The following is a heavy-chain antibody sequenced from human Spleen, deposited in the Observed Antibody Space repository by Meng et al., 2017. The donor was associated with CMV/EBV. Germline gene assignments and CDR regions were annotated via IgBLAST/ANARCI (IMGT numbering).Heavy chain of an antibody. D-gene: IGHD2-8*01. J-gene: IGHJ4*02. CDR2: ISSSSSTI. V-gene: IGHV3-48*04. Sequence: GESLKISCAASGFTFSSYSMNWVRQAPGKGLEWVSYISSSSSTIYYADSVRGRFTISRDNSKKSVFLQMHNLRAEDTAVYYCVRGGEHCTKSSCFFWGQGTLVTVSS. CDR3: VRGGEHCTKSSCFF. CDR1: GFTFSSYS.